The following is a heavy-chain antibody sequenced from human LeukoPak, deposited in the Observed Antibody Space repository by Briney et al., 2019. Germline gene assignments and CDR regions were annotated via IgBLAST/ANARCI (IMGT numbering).Heavy chain of an antibody. J-gene: IGHJ4*02. CDR1: GFTFSSYA. CDR3: AGYNCSSTTCYTGGFDY. V-gene: IGHV3-23*01. Sequence: GGSLRLSCAASGFTFSSYAMSWVRQAPGKGLEWVSAISGSGGSTYYADSVKGRFTISRDSSKNTLYLQMNSLTAEDTAVYYCAGYNCSSTTCYTGGFDYWGQGTLVTVSS. CDR2: ISGSGGST. D-gene: IGHD2-2*02.